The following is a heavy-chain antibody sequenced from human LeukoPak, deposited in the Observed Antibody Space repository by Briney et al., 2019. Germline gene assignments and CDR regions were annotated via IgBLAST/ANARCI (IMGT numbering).Heavy chain of an antibody. D-gene: IGHD1-26*01. J-gene: IGHJ4*02. Sequence: GGSLRLSCAASGFTFSSSAMSWVRQAPGKGLEWVAAISDTGRLSYCADSVNGRFTISRDNSKNTLSLQMNSLRAADTAVYYCAKDRWELRTFDYWGQGTLVTVSS. CDR2: ISDTGRLS. CDR1: GFTFSSSA. CDR3: AKDRWELRTFDY. V-gene: IGHV3-23*01.